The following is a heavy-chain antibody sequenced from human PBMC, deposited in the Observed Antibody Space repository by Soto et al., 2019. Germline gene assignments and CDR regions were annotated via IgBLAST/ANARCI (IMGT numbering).Heavy chain of an antibody. CDR2: IKSKTDGGTT. D-gene: IGHD2-2*01. CDR3: TTHIVVVPAAMADY. CDR1: GFTFSNAW. J-gene: IGHJ4*02. V-gene: IGHV3-15*07. Sequence: GGSLRLSCAASGFTFSNAWMNWVRQAPGKGLEWVGRIKSKTDGGTTDYAAPVKGRFTISRDDSKNTLYLQMNSLKTEDTAVYYCTTHIVVVPAAMADYWGQGTLVTVSS.